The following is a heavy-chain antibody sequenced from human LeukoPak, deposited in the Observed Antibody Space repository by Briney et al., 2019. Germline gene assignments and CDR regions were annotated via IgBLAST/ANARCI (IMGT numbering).Heavy chain of an antibody. CDR1: GFTFSSYW. Sequence: GGSLRLSCAASGFTFSSYWMSWVRQAPGKGLEWVANIKQDGSKKYYVDSVKSRFTISRDNAKNSLYLQMNSLRAEDTAVYYCARDHYGDYGLGTRFDYWGQGTLVTVSS. D-gene: IGHD4-17*01. V-gene: IGHV3-7*01. CDR2: IKQDGSKK. CDR3: ARDHYGDYGLGTRFDY. J-gene: IGHJ4*02.